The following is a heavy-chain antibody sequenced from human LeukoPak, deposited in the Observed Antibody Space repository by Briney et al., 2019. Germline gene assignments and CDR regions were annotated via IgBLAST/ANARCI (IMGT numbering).Heavy chain of an antibody. J-gene: IGHJ4*02. V-gene: IGHV4-59*08. Sequence: SETLSLTCTVSGGSISSYYWSWIRQPPGRGLERIGYIYYSGSTNYNPSLKSRVTISVDTSKNQFSLKLSSVTAADTAVYYCASLVTMVRGVMRRGYYFDYWGQGTLVTVSS. CDR2: IYYSGST. CDR1: GGSISSYY. CDR3: ASLVTMVRGVMRRGYYFDY. D-gene: IGHD3-10*01.